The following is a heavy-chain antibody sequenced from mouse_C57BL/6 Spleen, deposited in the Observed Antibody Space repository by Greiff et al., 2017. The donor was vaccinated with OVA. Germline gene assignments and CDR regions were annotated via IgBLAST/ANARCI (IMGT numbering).Heavy chain of an antibody. CDR3: ARDGYYVGYFDY. Sequence: VQLVESGAELARPGASVKLSCKASGYTFTSYGISWVKQRTGQGLEWIGEIYPRSGNTYYNEKFKGKATLTADKSSSTAYMELRSLTSEDSAVYFCARDGYYVGYFDYWGQGTTLTVSS. V-gene: IGHV1-81*01. D-gene: IGHD2-3*01. CDR1: GYTFTSYG. J-gene: IGHJ2*01. CDR2: IYPRSGNT.